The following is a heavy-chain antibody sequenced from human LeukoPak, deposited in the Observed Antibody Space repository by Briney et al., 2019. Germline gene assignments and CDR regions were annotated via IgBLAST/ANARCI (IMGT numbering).Heavy chain of an antibody. J-gene: IGHJ3*02. CDR3: ARDGVPWNIGDYDACDI. CDR2: ISSSSSTM. D-gene: IGHD4-17*01. CDR1: GFTFSSYS. V-gene: IGHV3-48*02. Sequence: RGSLRLSCAASGFTFSSYSTNWVRQAPGKGLEWVSYISSSSSTMYYADSVKGRFTISRDNAKNSLYLQMNSLRDEDTAVYYCARDGVPWNIGDYDACDIWGEGTMVTVSS.